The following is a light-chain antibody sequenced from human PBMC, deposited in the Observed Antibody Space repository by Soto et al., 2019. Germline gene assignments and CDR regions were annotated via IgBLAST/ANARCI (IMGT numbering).Light chain of an antibody. CDR2: GVP. CDR1: QSLIYSDGKTY. CDR3: FQNVKFPYT. Sequence: EIAMTQIAPSLSVTPGQPAAISCKSSQSLIYSDGKTYLHWFLQKPGQSPQLIIHGVPKRFSGVPERFSGSGSGTDFTLKISRVEAEDVGVYFCFQNVKFPYTFGQGTKLEI. V-gene: IGKV2D-29*02. J-gene: IGKJ2*01.